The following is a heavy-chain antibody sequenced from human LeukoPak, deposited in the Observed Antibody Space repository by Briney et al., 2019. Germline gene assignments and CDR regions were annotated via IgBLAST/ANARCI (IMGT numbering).Heavy chain of an antibody. CDR1: GYTFTNHV. J-gene: IGHJ4*02. CDR3: ARHERDFDY. CDR2: INAGNGNT. V-gene: IGHV1-3*01. D-gene: IGHD1-1*01. Sequence: ASVKVSCKASGYTFTNHVVHWVRQAPGQRLEWMGWINAGNGNTKYSQKFQGRVTITRDTSANTAYMELSSLRSEDTAVYYCARHERDFDYWGQGTLVTVSS.